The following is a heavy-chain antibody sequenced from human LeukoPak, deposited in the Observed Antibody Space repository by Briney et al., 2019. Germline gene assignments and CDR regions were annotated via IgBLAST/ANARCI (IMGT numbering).Heavy chain of an antibody. CDR3: ARAAYSSTWYSRYFDL. J-gene: IGHJ2*01. Sequence: GGSLRLSCAASGFTFSSYDIHWVRHATGKGLEWVSGIGTAGEIYYPGSVKGRFTISRENAKNSLYLQMNSLRAGDTAVYYCARAAYSSTWYSRYFDLWGRGTLVTVSS. V-gene: IGHV3-13*01. CDR2: IGTAGEI. D-gene: IGHD6-13*01. CDR1: GFTFSSYD.